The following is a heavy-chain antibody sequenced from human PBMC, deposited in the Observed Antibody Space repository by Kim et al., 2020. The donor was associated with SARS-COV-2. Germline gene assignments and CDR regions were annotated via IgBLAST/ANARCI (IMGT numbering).Heavy chain of an antibody. Sequence: SETLSLTCTVSGGSISSYYWSWIRQPPGKGLEWIWYIYYTGSTNYNPSLMSRGTISVDTSKNQFSLKLSSVTAADTAVYYCARGAIAATGGPRYWGQGTLVTVSS. V-gene: IGHV4-59*01. CDR1: GGSISSYY. J-gene: IGHJ4*02. CDR2: IYYTGST. D-gene: IGHD6-13*01. CDR3: ARGAIAATGGPRY.